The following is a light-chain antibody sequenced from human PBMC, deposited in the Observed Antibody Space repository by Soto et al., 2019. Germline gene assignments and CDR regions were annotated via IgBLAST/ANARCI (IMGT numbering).Light chain of an antibody. CDR3: QQYGTSPHT. V-gene: IGKV3-20*01. J-gene: IGKJ2*01. Sequence: EIVLTQSPGTLSLSPGERATLSCRASQSVNSNYLAWYQQKPGQVPRPLIYGASIRAAGVPDRLSGSGSGXXXXXXXXXXEPEDYAVYYCQQYGTSPHTFGQGTKLEIK. CDR2: GAS. CDR1: QSVNSNY.